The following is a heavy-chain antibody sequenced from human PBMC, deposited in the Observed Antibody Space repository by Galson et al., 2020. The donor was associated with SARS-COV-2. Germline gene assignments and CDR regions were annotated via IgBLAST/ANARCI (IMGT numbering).Heavy chain of an antibody. CDR1: GGSLSPYY. CDR2: INHGGST. J-gene: IGHJ6*03. V-gene: IGHV4-34*01. Sequence: SETLSLTCAVYGGSLSPYYWSWIRQPPGKGLEWIGEINHGGSTDYNPSLKSRVTISIDTSKKQFSLKLSSVTAADTAVYYCARGLMGYYYMDVWGKGTTVTVSS. CDR3: ARGLMGYYYMDV.